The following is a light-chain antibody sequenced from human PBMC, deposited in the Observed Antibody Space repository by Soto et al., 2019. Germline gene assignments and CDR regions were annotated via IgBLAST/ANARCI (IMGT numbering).Light chain of an antibody. CDR3: SSYPSSSTQV. V-gene: IGLV2-14*01. CDR1: ISDVGGYNY. J-gene: IGLJ1*01. Sequence: QSALTQPASVSGSPGQSITISCTGTISDVGGYNYVSWYQQHPGKAPKLMIYEVSNRPSGVSNRFSGSKSGNTASLTISGLQAEDEADYYCSSYPSSSTQVFGTGTKLTVL. CDR2: EVS.